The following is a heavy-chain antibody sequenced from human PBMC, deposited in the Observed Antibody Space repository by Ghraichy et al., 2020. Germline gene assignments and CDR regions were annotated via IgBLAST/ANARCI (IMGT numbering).Heavy chain of an antibody. CDR1: GGTLSSSV. CDR2: IIPSLDIA. V-gene: IGHV1-69*04. CDR3: ARTVGDYGMDV. J-gene: IGHJ6*02. D-gene: IGHD4-11*01. Sequence: SVKVSFKPSGGTLSSSVISWVRQAPGQGLEWMGRIIPSLDIANYAQKFQGRVTITADKSTSTAYMELISLRSEDSAMYYCARTVGDYGMDVWGQGTTVTVSS.